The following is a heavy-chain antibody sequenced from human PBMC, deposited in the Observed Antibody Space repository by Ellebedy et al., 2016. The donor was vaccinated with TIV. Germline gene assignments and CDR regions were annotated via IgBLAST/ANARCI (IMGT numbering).Heavy chain of an antibody. D-gene: IGHD3-16*01. Sequence: GESLKISCSASGFTFSSYAMHWVRQAPGKGLEYISAIVSNGDSTYYANSVKGRFIISRDHSKNTLYLQISSLRLEDTAVYYCVKAWGDWGQGTLVTVSS. CDR2: IVSNGDST. CDR3: VKAWGD. CDR1: GFTFSSYA. V-gene: IGHV3-64D*06. J-gene: IGHJ4*02.